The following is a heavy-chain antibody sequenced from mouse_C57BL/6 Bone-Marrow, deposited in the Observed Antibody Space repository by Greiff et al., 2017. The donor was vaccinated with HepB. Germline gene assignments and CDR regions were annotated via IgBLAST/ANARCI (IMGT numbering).Heavy chain of an antibody. CDR1: GYTFTDYY. J-gene: IGHJ2*01. D-gene: IGHD3-3*01. CDR3: ARRGRGGYYFDY. Sequence: VQLQQSGPELVKPGASVKISCKASGYTFTDYYMNWVKQSHGKSLEWIGDINPNNGGTSYNQKFKGKATVTVDKCSSTAYMELRSLTSEDSAVYYWARRGRGGYYFDYWGQGTTLTVSS. V-gene: IGHV1-26*01. CDR2: INPNNGGT.